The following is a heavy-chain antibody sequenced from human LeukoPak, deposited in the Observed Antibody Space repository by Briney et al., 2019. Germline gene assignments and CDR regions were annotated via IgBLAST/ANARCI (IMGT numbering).Heavy chain of an antibody. CDR2: ISYDGSNK. V-gene: IGHV3-30-3*01. CDR1: GFTFSNYA. D-gene: IGHD2-2*01. Sequence: GGSLRLSCAASGFTFSNYAMHWVRQAPGKGLEWVAYISYDGSNKNYAGSVRGRFTSSRDTSRNTVNLQMNSLRPEDTAVYYCARETAYGTSRPIGGQGTLVTVSS. CDR3: ARETAYGTSRPI. J-gene: IGHJ4*02.